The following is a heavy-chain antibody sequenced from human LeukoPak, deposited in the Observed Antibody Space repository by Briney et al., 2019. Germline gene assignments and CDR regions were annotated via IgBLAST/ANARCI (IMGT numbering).Heavy chain of an antibody. Sequence: SVKVSCKASGGTFSSYAISWVRQAPGQGLEWMGGIIPIFGTANYAQKFQGRVTITADESTSTAYMELSSLRSEDTAVYYCARSHVLRFLEWSHGGPYYMDVWGKGTTVTVSS. CDR1: GGTFSSYA. V-gene: IGHV1-69*13. J-gene: IGHJ6*03. CDR3: ARSHVLRFLEWSHGGPYYMDV. CDR2: IIPIFGTA. D-gene: IGHD3-3*01.